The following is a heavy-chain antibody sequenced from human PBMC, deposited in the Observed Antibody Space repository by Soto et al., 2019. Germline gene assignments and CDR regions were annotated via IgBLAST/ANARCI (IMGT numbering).Heavy chain of an antibody. D-gene: IGHD3-3*01. CDR1: GFTFSSYG. CDR3: ARSHDPYYDFWSGYQNYYYYYGMDV. J-gene: IGHJ6*02. V-gene: IGHV3-33*01. Sequence: PGGSLRLSCAASGFTFSSYGMHWVRQAPGKGLEWVAVIWYDGSNKYYADSVKGRFTISRDNSKNTLYLQMNSLRAEDTAVYYCARSHDPYYDFWSGYQNYYYYYGMDVWGQGTTVTVSS. CDR2: IWYDGSNK.